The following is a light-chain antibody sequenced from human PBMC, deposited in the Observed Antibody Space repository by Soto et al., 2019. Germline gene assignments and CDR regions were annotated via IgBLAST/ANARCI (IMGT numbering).Light chain of an antibody. CDR3: SSYTSSITPYV. Sequence: QSALTQPASVSGSPGQSITIPCTGTITDIGAYNYVSWYQQHPGKAPKLLIYGVSSRPSGVSNRFSGSKSGNAAYLTISGLQADDEAEYYCSSYTSSITPYVFGTGTKVTVL. J-gene: IGLJ1*01. CDR1: ITDIGAYNY. V-gene: IGLV2-14*01. CDR2: GVS.